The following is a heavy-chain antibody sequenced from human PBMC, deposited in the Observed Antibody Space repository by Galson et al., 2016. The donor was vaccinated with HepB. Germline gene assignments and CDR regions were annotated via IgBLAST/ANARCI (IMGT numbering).Heavy chain of an antibody. CDR2: TYYRSKWYN. D-gene: IGHD6-13*01. CDR3: ARRGSKEKGYFDL. CDR1: GDSVSSNGVT. V-gene: IGHV6-1*01. J-gene: IGHJ2*01. Sequence: CAISGDSVSSNGVTWNWIRQSPSRGLEWLGRTYYRSKWYNDYAVSVKSRMTINPDTSKNQFSLQLNSVTPEDTAVYYCARRGSKEKGYFDLWGRGILVTVSS.